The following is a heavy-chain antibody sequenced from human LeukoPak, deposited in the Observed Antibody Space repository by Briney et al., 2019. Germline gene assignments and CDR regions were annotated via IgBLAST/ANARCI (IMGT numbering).Heavy chain of an antibody. CDR1: GFTFDDYA. V-gene: IGHV3-9*01. D-gene: IGHD6-13*01. J-gene: IGHJ4*02. CDR2: IGCNSGGI. CDR3: VKLIEAGFVDH. Sequence: PGGSLRLSCAASGFTFDDYAMHWVRQAPGKGLEWVSGIGCNSGGIVYADSVKGRFTISRDNANNSLSLQMNSLRAADAALYYCVKLIEAGFVDHGGKGTLVPVSS.